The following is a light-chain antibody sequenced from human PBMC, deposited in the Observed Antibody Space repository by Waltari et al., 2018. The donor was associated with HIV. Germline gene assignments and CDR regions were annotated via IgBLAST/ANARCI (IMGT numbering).Light chain of an antibody. Sequence: GAGYDVHWYQQVPGRAPKVVIYGNSNRPSGVPDRFSGSKSGPAASLVITGLQSEDEADYYCQSYDSNLSGLFGGGTKVTVL. CDR1: GAGYD. CDR2: GNS. V-gene: IGLV1-40*01. J-gene: IGLJ2*01. CDR3: QSYDSNLSGL.